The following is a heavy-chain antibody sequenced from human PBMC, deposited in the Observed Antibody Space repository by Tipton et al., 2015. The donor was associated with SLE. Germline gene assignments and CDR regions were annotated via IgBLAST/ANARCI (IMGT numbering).Heavy chain of an antibody. CDR3: ARTYGVWNDDHPTMRSTGMDV. CDR2: LFYSGNA. J-gene: IGHJ3*01. CDR1: GDSISSSPYY. V-gene: IGHV4-39*07. Sequence: TLSLTCTVSGDSISSSPYYWAWIRQPPGKGVEWIGSLFYSGNAYYNPSLESRVTISEDSSQNQVSLKLSSVTAADTAVYYCARTYGVWNDDHPTMRSTGMDVWGQGTMVTVSS. D-gene: IGHD3-3*01.